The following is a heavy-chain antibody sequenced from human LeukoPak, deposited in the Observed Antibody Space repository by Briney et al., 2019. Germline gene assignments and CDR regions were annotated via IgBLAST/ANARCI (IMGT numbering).Heavy chain of an antibody. CDR3: ARRIVGATGLEGSFDY. J-gene: IGHJ4*02. Sequence: GASVKVSCKASGYTFTSYYMHWVRQAPGQGLEWMGIINPSGGSTSYAQKSQGRVTMTRDTSTSTVYMELSSLRSEDTAVYYCARRIVGATGLEGSFDYWGQGTLVTVSS. CDR1: GYTFTSYY. D-gene: IGHD1-26*01. CDR2: INPSGGST. V-gene: IGHV1-46*01.